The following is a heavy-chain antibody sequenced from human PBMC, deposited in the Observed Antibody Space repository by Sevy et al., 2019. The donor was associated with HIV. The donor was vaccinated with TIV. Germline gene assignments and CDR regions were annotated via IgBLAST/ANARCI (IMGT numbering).Heavy chain of an antibody. Sequence: GGSLRLSCAASGFRFSDYSMHWVRQAPGKGLEWVAVISYDGRNNKYNVDSVKGRFTISRDNSKNTLILQMNSLRAEDSAIYYCARDRGEILHSAFDYWGQGTLVTVSS. CDR1: GFRFSDYS. V-gene: IGHV3-30*14. D-gene: IGHD3-16*01. J-gene: IGHJ4*02. CDR3: ARDRGEILHSAFDY. CDR2: ISYDGRNNK.